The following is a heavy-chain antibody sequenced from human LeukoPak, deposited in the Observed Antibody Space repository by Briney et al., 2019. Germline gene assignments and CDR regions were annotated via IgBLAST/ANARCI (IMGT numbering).Heavy chain of an antibody. D-gene: IGHD5-18*01. CDR2: IIPILGIA. CDR1: GGTFSSYA. J-gene: IGHJ4*02. CDR3: ARDIGNGYSYGYDY. V-gene: IGHV1-69*04. Sequence: SVKVSCKASGGTFSSYAISWVRQAPGQGLEWMGRIIPILGIANYAQKFQGRVTITADKSTSTAYMELSSLRSEDTAVYYCARDIGNGYSYGYDYWGQGTLVTVPS.